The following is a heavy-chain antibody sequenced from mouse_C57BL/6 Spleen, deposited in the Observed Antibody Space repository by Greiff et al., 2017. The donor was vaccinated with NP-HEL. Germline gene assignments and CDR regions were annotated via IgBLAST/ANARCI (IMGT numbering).Heavy chain of an antibody. J-gene: IGHJ4*01. D-gene: IGHD1-1*01. CDR1: GFTFSSYA. V-gene: IGHV5-9-1*02. CDR2: ISSGGDYI. Sequence: EVKLMESGEGLVKPGGSLKLSCAASGFTFSSYAMSWVRQTPEKRLEWVAYISSGGDYIYYADTVKGRFTISRDNARNTLYLQMSSLKSEDTAMYYCTRVPGTVVAPDYYAMDYWGQGTSVTVSS. CDR3: TRVPGTVVAPDYYAMDY.